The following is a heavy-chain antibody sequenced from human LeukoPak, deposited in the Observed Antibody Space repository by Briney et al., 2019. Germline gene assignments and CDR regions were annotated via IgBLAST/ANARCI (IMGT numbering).Heavy chain of an antibody. CDR2: ISGSGGST. J-gene: IGHJ4*02. Sequence: PGGSLRLSCAASGFTFSSYAMSWVRQAPGKGLEWVSAISGSGGSTYYTDSVKGRFTISRDNAKNTLYLQMNSLRAEDTAVYYCAQDKYSYGFGPFDYWGQGTLVTASS. D-gene: IGHD5-18*01. CDR1: GFTFSSYA. V-gene: IGHV3-23*01. CDR3: AQDKYSYGFGPFDY.